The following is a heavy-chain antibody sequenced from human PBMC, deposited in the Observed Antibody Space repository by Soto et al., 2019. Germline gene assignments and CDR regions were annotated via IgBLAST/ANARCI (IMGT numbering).Heavy chain of an antibody. V-gene: IGHV4-59*08. CDR1: GGSISRYY. CDR3: ARRWGYTFDY. Sequence: PSETLSLTCTVSGGSISRYYWSWIRQPPGKGLEWIGYIYYSGSTNYNPSLKSRVTISVDTSKNQFSLKLSSVTAADTAVYYCARRWGYTFDYWGQGTLVTVPS. D-gene: IGHD5-12*01. CDR2: IYYSGST. J-gene: IGHJ4*02.